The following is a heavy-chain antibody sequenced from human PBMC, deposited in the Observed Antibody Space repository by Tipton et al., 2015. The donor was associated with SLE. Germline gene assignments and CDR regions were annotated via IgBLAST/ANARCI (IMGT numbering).Heavy chain of an antibody. CDR2: ISFEGSSY. D-gene: IGHD2-2*01. J-gene: IGHJ3*01. V-gene: IGHV3-30*04. CDR3: ARDRSFCSSGSGYRYDGFDF. Sequence: SLRLSCAASGFTFSNHDMHWVRQAPGRGLEWVAVISFEGSSYFYADSVKGRFTISRDNSKNTLYLQMNNMRAEDTAVYYCARDRSFCSSGSGYRYDGFDFWGQGTKVTVSS. CDR1: GFTFSNHD.